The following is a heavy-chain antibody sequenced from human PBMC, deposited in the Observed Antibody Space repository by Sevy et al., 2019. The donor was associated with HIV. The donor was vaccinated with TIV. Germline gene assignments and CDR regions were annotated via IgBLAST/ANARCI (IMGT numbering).Heavy chain of an antibody. CDR1: GYSISSGYY. CDR2: VYHFGST. V-gene: IGHV4-38-2*01. J-gene: IGHJ4*02. CDR3: ARVYWVGAAMDFDY. Sequence: SETLSLTCAVSGYSISSGYYWGWIRQPPGKGLEWIGSVYHFGSTYYNPSLKSRVTFSVETSKNRFSLKLYSVTVADTAVYYCARVYWVGAAMDFDYWGRGTLVTVSS. D-gene: IGHD2-15*01.